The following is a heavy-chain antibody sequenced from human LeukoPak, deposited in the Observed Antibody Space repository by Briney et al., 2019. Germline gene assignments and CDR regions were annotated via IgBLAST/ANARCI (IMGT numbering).Heavy chain of an antibody. D-gene: IGHD3-9*01. CDR2: ISNDGSRK. V-gene: IGHV3-30*03. CDR3: ARGLQGYYDSLTGYYRGRYYFDY. CDR1: GFTFSRHG. Sequence: GRSLRLSCAPSGFTFSRHGMHWVRQAPGKGLEWVAIISNDGSRKYYAHSVEGRFTISRDNSKNTLYLQMDSLRAEDTAVYYCARGLQGYYDSLTGYYRGRYYFDYWGQGTLVTVSS. J-gene: IGHJ4*02.